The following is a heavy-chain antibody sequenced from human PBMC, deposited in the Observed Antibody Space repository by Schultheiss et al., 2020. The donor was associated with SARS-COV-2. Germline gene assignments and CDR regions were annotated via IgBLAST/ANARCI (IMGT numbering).Heavy chain of an antibody. CDR3: ARGRGDYGDYYFDY. CDR2: IKQDGSEK. CDR1: GFTFSSYW. V-gene: IGHV3-7*01. Sequence: GGSLRLSCAASGFTFSSYWMSWVRQAPGKGLEWVANIKQDGSEKYYVDSVKGRFTISRDNAKNSLYLQMNSLRDEDTAVYYCARGRGDYGDYYFDYWGQGTLVTVSS. J-gene: IGHJ4*02. D-gene: IGHD4-17*01.